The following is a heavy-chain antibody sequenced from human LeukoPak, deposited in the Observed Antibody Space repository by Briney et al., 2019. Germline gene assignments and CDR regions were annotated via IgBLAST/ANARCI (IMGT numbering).Heavy chain of an antibody. CDR3: ARGIYYYGSGNYGMDV. CDR1: GYTFTSYG. D-gene: IGHD3-10*01. CDR2: ISAYKGNT. V-gene: IGHV1-18*04. Sequence: GVSVKVSCKASGYTFTSYGITWVRQAPGQGLEWMGWISAYKGNTNYAQKLQGRVTMTTDTSTSTAYVELMSLRSDDTAVYYCARGIYYYGSGNYGMDVWGKGTTVTVSS. J-gene: IGHJ6*04.